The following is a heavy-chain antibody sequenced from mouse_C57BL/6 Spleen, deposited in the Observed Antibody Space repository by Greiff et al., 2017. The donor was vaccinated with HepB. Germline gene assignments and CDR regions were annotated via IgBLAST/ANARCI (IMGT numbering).Heavy chain of an antibody. D-gene: IGHD1-1*01. CDR2: INPNNGGN. J-gene: IGHJ4*01. CDR1: GYTFTDYN. Sequence: EVQLQQSGPELVKPGASVKIPCKASGYTFTDYNMDWVKQSNGKSLEWIGDINPNNGGNIYNQKFKGKATLTVDNSSSTAYMELRSLTSEDTEVYYCARGDYYGSRLDAMDYWGQGTSVTVSS. V-gene: IGHV1-18*01. CDR3: ARGDYYGSRLDAMDY.